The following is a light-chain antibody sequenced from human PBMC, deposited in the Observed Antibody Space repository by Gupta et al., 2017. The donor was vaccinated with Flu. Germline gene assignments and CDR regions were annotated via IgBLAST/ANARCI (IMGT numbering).Light chain of an antibody. CDR2: WAS. CDR1: QSVLYSSNNKNY. J-gene: IGKJ2*01. Sequence: DIVMTQSPDSLAVSLGERATINCKSSQSVLYSSNNKNYLAWYQQKPGQPPKLLIYWASTRESGVPDSFSGSGSGTDFTLTISSRQAEDVAVYYCQQEHSTLYTFGQGTKLDIK. V-gene: IGKV4-1*01. CDR3: QQEHSTLYT.